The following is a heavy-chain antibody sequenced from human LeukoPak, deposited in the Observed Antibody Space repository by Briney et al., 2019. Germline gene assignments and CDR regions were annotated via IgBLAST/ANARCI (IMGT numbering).Heavy chain of an antibody. CDR1: GGTFSSYA. CDR2: IIPIFGTA. V-gene: IGHV1-69*05. CDR3: ARRDLDTAMVTWAFDI. D-gene: IGHD5-18*01. J-gene: IGHJ3*02. Sequence: SVKVSCKASGGTFSSYAISWVRQAPGQGLEWMGGIIPIFGTANYAQKFQGRVTITTDESTSTAYIELSSLRSEDTAVYYCARRDLDTAMVTWAFDIWGQGTMVTVSS.